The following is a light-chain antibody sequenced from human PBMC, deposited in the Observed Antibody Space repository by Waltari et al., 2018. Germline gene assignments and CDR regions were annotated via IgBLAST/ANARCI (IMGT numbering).Light chain of an antibody. CDR3: QQSYKTPYT. J-gene: IGKJ2*01. CDR1: KSITLY. CDR2: SAS. Sequence: EIQLTQSPSSLSASVGDKVTITCRASKSITLYVDWYQQKPGKAPKLLIYSASTLQTGVPSRFSGSGSGTEFTVTISSVQSEDFATYYCQQSYKTPYTFGQGTKLEI. V-gene: IGKV1-39*01.